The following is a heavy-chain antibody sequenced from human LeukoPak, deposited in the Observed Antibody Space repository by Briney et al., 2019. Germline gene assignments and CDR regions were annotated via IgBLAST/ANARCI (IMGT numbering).Heavy chain of an antibody. J-gene: IGHJ4*02. Sequence: GGSLRLSCAAPGFTFSSYAMHWVRQAPGKGLEWVAVISYDGSNKYYADSVKGRFTISRDNSKNTLYLQMNSLRAEDTAVYYCARSVWWLAYFDYWGQGTLVTVSS. V-gene: IGHV3-30*04. CDR1: GFTFSSYA. CDR2: ISYDGSNK. D-gene: IGHD6-19*01. CDR3: ARSVWWLAYFDY.